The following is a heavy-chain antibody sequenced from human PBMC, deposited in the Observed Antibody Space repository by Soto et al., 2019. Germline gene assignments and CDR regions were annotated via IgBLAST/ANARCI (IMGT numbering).Heavy chain of an antibody. V-gene: IGHV4-34*01. D-gene: IGHD3-22*01. CDR1: CGSFSGYY. Sequence: PSETLSLTCAVYCGSFSGYYWSWIRQPPGKGLEWIGEINHSGSTNYNPSLKSRVTISVDTSKNQFSLKLSSVTAADTAVYYCARGRGRYYYDSSGYNWFDPWGQGTLVTVSS. CDR2: INHSGST. CDR3: ARGRGRYYYDSSGYNWFDP. J-gene: IGHJ5*02.